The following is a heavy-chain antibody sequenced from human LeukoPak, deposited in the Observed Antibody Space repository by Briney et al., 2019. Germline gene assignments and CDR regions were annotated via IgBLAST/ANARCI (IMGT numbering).Heavy chain of an antibody. CDR1: GNSIGSSYY. J-gene: IGHJ4*02. CDR3: ARHEQWLVPVDY. CDR2: IYHSGST. Sequence: SETLPLTCAVSGNSIGSSYYWGWIRQPPGKGLEWIASIYHSGSTYYNPSLKSRATISMDTSKNEFSLRLSSVTAADAAVYYCARHEQWLVPVDYWGQGALVTVSS. D-gene: IGHD6-19*01. V-gene: IGHV4-38-2*01.